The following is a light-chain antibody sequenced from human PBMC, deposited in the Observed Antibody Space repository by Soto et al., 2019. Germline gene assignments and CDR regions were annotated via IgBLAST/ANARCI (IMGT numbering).Light chain of an antibody. CDR1: SSDVGGYNY. J-gene: IGLJ1*01. V-gene: IGLV2-8*01. Sequence: QSVLTQPPSASGSPGQSVTISCTGTSSDVGGYNYVSWYQQHPGKAPKLMIYEVTKRPSGVPDRFSGSKSGNTASLTVSGLMPEDEDDYYCASYAGGNKVFGTGTKVTV. CDR3: ASYAGGNKV. CDR2: EVT.